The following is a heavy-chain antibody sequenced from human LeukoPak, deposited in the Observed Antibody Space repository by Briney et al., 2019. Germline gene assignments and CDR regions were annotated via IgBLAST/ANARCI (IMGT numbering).Heavy chain of an antibody. Sequence: GGTLRLSCTTSGFNFSIYPMTWVRQAPGKGLEWVSAISGSGGSTYYADSVKGRFTISRDNSKNTLYLQMNSLRAEDTAVYYCARGPAIYSSGWLPLVYWGQGTLVTVSS. J-gene: IGHJ4*02. CDR1: GFNFSIYP. CDR3: ARGPAIYSSGWLPLVY. V-gene: IGHV3-23*01. D-gene: IGHD6-19*01. CDR2: ISGSGGST.